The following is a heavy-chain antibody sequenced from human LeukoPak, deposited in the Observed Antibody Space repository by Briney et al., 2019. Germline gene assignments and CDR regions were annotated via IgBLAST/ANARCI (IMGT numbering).Heavy chain of an antibody. CDR2: VYYSGST. V-gene: IGHV4-59*01. D-gene: IGHD5-18*01. CDR3: ARGGGYSYAYDY. J-gene: IGHJ4*02. Sequence: PSETLSLTCTVSGGSISSYYWSWIRQPPGKGLEWIGYVYYSGSTNYNPSLKSRVTISVDTSKNRFSLKLTSVTAADTAVYYCARGGGYSYAYDYWGQGTLVTVSS. CDR1: GGSISSYY.